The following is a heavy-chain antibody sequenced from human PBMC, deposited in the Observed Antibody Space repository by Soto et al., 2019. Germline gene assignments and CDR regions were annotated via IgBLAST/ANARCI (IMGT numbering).Heavy chain of an antibody. Sequence: QVQLLQSGAGVKMPGAAVRVSCKTSGYTFTAYYMHWLRQAPGHGLEWLGWTSPKTGGAKYSNNFQGRVSMTRNPSISTAYMELTGLSTDDTAIYYCARSSGSYSKWFDSWGQGTLVTVSS. D-gene: IGHD3-10*01. CDR3: ARSSGSYSKWFDS. V-gene: IGHV1-2*02. CDR1: GYTFTAYY. CDR2: TSPKTGGA. J-gene: IGHJ5*01.